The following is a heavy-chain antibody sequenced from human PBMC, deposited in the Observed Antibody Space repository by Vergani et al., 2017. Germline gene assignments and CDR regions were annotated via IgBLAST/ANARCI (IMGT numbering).Heavy chain of an antibody. CDR2: IMPILGIA. D-gene: IGHD2-15*01. V-gene: IGHV1-69*08. J-gene: IGHJ4*02. Sequence: QVQLVQSGAEVKKPGSSVKVSCKASGGTFSSYTISWVRQATGQGLEWMGRIMPILGIANYVQKIQGRVTITADKSTITAYMKLSSLRSEDTAVDYLATDERDCSGGSCYYWPYYFDYWGQGTLVTVSS. CDR1: GGTFSSYT. CDR3: ATDERDCSGGSCYYWPYYFDY.